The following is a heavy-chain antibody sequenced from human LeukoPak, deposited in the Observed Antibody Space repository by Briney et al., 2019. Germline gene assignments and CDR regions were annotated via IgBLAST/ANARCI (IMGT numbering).Heavy chain of an antibody. CDR1: GGSISSYY. J-gene: IGHJ6*02. CDR2: IYYSGST. CDR3: ARVRGGYFDWLPLTYYYYYGMDV. D-gene: IGHD3-9*01. Sequence: PSETLSLTCTVSGGSISSYYWSWIRQPPGKGLEWIGYIYYSGSTNYNPSLKTRVTISVDTSKNQFSLKLSSVTAADTAVYYCARVRGGYFDWLPLTYYYYYGMDVWGQGTTVTVSS. V-gene: IGHV4-59*01.